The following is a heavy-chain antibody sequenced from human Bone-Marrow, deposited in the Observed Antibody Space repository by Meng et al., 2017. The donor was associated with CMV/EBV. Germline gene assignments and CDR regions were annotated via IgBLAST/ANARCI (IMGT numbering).Heavy chain of an antibody. CDR3: ARTSPGIAARLGFDY. CDR2: IYSGGST. J-gene: IGHJ4*02. CDR1: GFTVSSNY. V-gene: IGHV3-66*02. Sequence: GESLKISCAASGFTVSSNYMSWVRQAPGKGLEWVSVIYSGGSTYYADSVKGRFTISRDNSKNTLYLQMNSLRAEDTAVYYCARTSPGIAARLGFDYWGQGTPVTVSS. D-gene: IGHD6-6*01.